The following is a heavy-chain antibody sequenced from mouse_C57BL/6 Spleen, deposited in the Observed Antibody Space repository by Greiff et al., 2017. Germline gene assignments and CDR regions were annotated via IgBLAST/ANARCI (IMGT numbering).Heavy chain of an antibody. J-gene: IGHJ1*03. CDR2: IYPGDGDT. V-gene: IGHV1-80*01. Sequence: QVQLKQSGAELVKPGASVTISCKASGYAFSSYWMNWVKQRPGKGLEWIGQIYPGDGDTNYNGKFKGKATLTADKSSSTAYMQLSSLNSEDSAVYCCARSGYYGSSYIYWYFDVWGTGTTVTVSS. CDR1: GYAFSSYW. CDR3: ARSGYYGSSYIYWYFDV. D-gene: IGHD1-1*01.